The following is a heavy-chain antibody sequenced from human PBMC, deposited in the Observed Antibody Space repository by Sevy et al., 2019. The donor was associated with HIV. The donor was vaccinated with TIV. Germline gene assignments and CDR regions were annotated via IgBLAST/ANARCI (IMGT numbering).Heavy chain of an antibody. V-gene: IGHV3-23*01. J-gene: IGHJ4*02. CDR2: ISGGDGST. CDR3: AKEIAVAATVVKE. CDR1: GFTFSIYA. Sequence: GGSLRLSCAASGFTFSIYAMSWVRQAPGKRLEWVSGISGGDGSTYYADSVKGRLTISRDNSKNTLHLQMNSLRVEDTAVYYCAKEIAVAATVVKEWGQGILVTVSS. D-gene: IGHD6-19*01.